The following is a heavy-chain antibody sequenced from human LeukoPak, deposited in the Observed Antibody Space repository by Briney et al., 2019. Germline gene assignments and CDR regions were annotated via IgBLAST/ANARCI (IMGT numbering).Heavy chain of an antibody. D-gene: IGHD1-26*01. J-gene: IGHJ4*02. V-gene: IGHV3-15*01. CDR2: IKSKTDGGTT. CDR1: GFTFSNAW. Sequence: GGSLRLSCAASGFTFSNAWMSWVRQAPGKGLEWVGRIKSKTDGGTTDYAAPVKGRFTISRDDSKNTLYLQMNSLSAEDTAVYYCARRGIVLGAAPVLKYSFDYWGQGTLVTVSS. CDR3: ARRGIVLGAAPVLKYSFDY.